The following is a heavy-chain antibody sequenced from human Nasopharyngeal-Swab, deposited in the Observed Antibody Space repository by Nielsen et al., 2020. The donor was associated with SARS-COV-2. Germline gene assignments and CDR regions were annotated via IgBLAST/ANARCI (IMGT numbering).Heavy chain of an antibody. Sequence: SCTVSGGSISSGSYYWSWIRQPAGKGLEWIGRIYTSGSTNYNPSLKSRVTISVDTSKNQFSLKLSSVTAADTAVYYCARGNSYYYDSSGYYYYYYGMDVWGQGTTVTVSS. D-gene: IGHD3-22*01. CDR1: GGSISSGSYY. J-gene: IGHJ6*02. CDR2: IYTSGST. CDR3: ARGNSYYYDSSGYYYYYYGMDV. V-gene: IGHV4-61*02.